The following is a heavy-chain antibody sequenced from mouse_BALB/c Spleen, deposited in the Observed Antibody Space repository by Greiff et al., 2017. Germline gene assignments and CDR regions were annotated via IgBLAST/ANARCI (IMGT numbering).Heavy chain of an antibody. CDR2: IDPENGDT. J-gene: IGHJ2*01. Sequence: VQLQQSGAELVRSGASVKLSCTASGFNIKDYYMHWVKQRPEQGLEWIGWIDPENGDTEYAPKFQGKATMTADTSSNTAYLQLSSLTSEDTAVYYCNAPYYGNSYYFDYWGQGTTLTVSS. V-gene: IGHV14-4*02. D-gene: IGHD2-10*01. CDR1: GFNIKDYY. CDR3: NAPYYGNSYYFDY.